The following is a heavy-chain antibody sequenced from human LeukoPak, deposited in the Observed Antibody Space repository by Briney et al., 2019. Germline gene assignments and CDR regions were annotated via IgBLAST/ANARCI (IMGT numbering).Heavy chain of an antibody. CDR3: ARGGHYYDSSGYYYEDY. V-gene: IGHV3-21*01. CDR2: ISSSSSYI. Sequence: GGSLRLSCAASGFTFSSYWMTWVRQAPGKGLEWVSSISSSSSYIYYADSVKGRFTISRDNAKNSLYLQMNSLRAEDTAVYYCARGGHYYDSSGYYYEDYWGQGTLVTVSS. J-gene: IGHJ4*02. CDR1: GFTFSSYW. D-gene: IGHD3-22*01.